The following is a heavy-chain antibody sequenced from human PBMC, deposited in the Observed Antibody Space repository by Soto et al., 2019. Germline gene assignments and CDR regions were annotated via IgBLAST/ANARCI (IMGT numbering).Heavy chain of an antibody. CDR2: ISGSGGYT. CDR3: GRDFLGYCSGGSCYEFDY. CDR1: GFTFSSYA. J-gene: IGHJ4*02. D-gene: IGHD2-15*01. Sequence: PGGSLRLSCAASGFTFSSYAMSWVRQAPGKGLEWVSAISGSGGYTYYADSVKGRFTIPRDKSKNTLFLQMNSLRAEDTAIYYCGRDFLGYCSGGSCYEFDYWGQGTLVTVSS. V-gene: IGHV3-23*01.